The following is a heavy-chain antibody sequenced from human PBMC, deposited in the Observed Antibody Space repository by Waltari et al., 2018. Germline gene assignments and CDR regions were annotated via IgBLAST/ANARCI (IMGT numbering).Heavy chain of an antibody. CDR1: GFTFSGYA. D-gene: IGHD1-1*01. V-gene: IGHV3-23*01. CDR2: ISNSDDTT. J-gene: IGHJ6*02. Sequence: EMHLLESGGSLAQPGESLRLSCAASGFTFSGYALSWVRQAPGKGLEWVSTISNSDDTTYYAESVKGRFTISRDNSKSTLFLQMNSLRADDTAIYYCAKELERKPYYYYGWDVWGQGTTVTVSS. CDR3: AKELERKPYYYYGWDV.